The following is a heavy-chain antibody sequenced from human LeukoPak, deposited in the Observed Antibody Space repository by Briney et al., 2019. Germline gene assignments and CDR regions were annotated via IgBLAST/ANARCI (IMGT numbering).Heavy chain of an antibody. CDR2: IKQDGSEK. CDR3: ARGTLITMIVEQDY. V-gene: IGHV3-7*01. J-gene: IGHJ4*02. CDR1: GFTFSSYW. D-gene: IGHD3-22*01. Sequence: GGSLRLSCAASGFTFSSYWMSWVRQAPGKGLEWVANIKQDGSEKYYVDSVKGRFTISRDNAKNPLYLQMNSLRAEDTAVYYCARGTLITMIVEQDYWGQGTLVTVSS.